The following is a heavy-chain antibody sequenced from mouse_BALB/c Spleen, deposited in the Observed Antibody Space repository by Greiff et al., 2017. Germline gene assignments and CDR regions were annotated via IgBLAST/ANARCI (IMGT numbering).Heavy chain of an antibody. V-gene: IGHV5-15*02. CDR1: GFTFSDYG. J-gene: IGHJ4*01. CDR3: ARESLEDAMDY. Sequence: DVKLVESGGGLVQPGGSRKLSCAASGFTFSDYGMAWVRQAPGKGPEWVAFISNLAYSIYYADTVTGRFTISRENAKNTLYLEMSSLRSEDTAMYYCARESLEDAMDYWGQGTSVTVSS. D-gene: IGHD1-2*01. CDR2: ISNLAYSI.